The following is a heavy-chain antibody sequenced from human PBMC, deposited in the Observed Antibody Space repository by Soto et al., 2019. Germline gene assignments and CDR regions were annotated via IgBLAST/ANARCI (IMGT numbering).Heavy chain of an antibody. D-gene: IGHD2-2*01. V-gene: IGHV1-18*01. Sequence: ASFKVLCQASGFMFTSYGMSWVRRAPGQGLEWMGWINPFNGDKNYAQKVEDRVTMTTDTSTSIAYMELRSLRSDDTAMFYCARGGRKGWFDAWGQGTLVTSPQVRVSPGGSLRPSCARGEASVAVPGAVETIAVAGGDFFDYWGPGPLVTVSS. CDR2: INPFNGDK. CDR3: ARGGRKGWFDAWGQGTLVTSPQVRVSPGGSLRPSCARGEASVAVPGAVETIAVAGGDFFDY. J-gene: IGHJ4*02. CDR1: GFMFTSYG.